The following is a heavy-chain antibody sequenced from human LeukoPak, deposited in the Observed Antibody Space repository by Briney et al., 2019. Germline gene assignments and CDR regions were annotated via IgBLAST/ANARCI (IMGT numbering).Heavy chain of an antibody. CDR1: GFPFSTYA. D-gene: IGHD5-18*01. V-gene: IGHV3-64*02. CDR2: ISSNGSNT. CDR3: ARVSGYSYGQ. Sequence: GGSLRLSCVASGFPFSTYAMHWVRQAPGKGLEYVSGISSNGSNTNYADSVEGRFTISRDNSKNILYLLMGSLRPEDMAVYYCARVSGYSYGQWGQGTLVTVSS. J-gene: IGHJ4*02.